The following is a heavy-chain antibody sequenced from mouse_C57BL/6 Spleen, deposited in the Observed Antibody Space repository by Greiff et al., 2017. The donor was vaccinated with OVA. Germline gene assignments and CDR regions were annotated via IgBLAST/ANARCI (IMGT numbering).Heavy chain of an antibody. Sequence: QVQLQQSGAELVRPGSSVKLSCKASGYTFTSYWMHWVKQRPIQGLEWIGNIDPSDSETHYNQKFKDKATLTVDKSSSTAYMQLSSLTSEDSAVYDGARATTVVERDYYAMDYWGQGTSVTVSS. CDR2: IDPSDSET. V-gene: IGHV1-52*01. D-gene: IGHD1-1*01. CDR1: GYTFTSYW. CDR3: ARATTVVERDYYAMDY. J-gene: IGHJ4*01.